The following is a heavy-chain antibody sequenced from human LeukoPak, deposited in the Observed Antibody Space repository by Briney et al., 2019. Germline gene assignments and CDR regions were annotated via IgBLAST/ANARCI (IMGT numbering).Heavy chain of an antibody. J-gene: IGHJ3*02. D-gene: IGHD3-10*01. CDR2: IYTSGST. CDR1: GGSISSGSYY. CDR3: ARVRGLLDAFDI. Sequence: SETLSPTCTVSGGSISSGSYYWSWIRQPAGKGLEWIGRIYTSGSTNYNPSLKSRVTISEDTSKNQFSLQLSSVTAADTAMYYCARVRGLLDAFDIWGQGTMVTVSS. V-gene: IGHV4-61*02.